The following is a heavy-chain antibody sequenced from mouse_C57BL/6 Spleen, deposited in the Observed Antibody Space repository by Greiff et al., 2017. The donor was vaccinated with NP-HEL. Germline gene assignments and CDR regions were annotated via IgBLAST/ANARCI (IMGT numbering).Heavy chain of an antibody. CDR2: IDPNSGGT. V-gene: IGHV1-72*01. CDR1: GYTFPSYW. D-gene: IGHD2-4*01. J-gene: IGHJ1*03. Sequence: VQLHPPWAELLKPGASVKLSCKASGYTFPSYWMHWVKAGPGRGLEGIGRIDPNSGGTKYNEKFKSKATLTVYKPSSTAYMQLSSLTSEDSAVYYCARSHYDYDGYFDVWGTGTTVTVSS. CDR3: ARSHYDYDGYFDV.